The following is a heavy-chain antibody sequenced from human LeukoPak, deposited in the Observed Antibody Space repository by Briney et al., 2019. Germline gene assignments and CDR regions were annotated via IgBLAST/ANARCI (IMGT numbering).Heavy chain of an antibody. CDR3: VKIAARNNYFYY. J-gene: IGHJ4*02. CDR1: GGSTSNFY. CDR2: VNYIGST. V-gene: IGHV4-59*01. D-gene: IGHD6-6*01. Sequence: PSETLSLTCTVSGGSTSNFYWSWIRQPPGKGLEWIGYVNYIGSTNYNPSLKSRVTMSVDMSKNQFSLKLSSVTAADTAVYYCVKIAARNNYFYYWGQGTLVTVSS.